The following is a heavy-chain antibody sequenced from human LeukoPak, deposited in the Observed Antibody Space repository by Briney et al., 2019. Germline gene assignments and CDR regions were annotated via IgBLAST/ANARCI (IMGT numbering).Heavy chain of an antibody. CDR3: ARQTVQLERYYYGMDV. D-gene: IGHD1-1*01. CDR1: GGTFSSYA. J-gene: IGHJ6*04. Sequence: SVKVSRKASGGTFSSYAISWVRQAPGQGLEWMGGIIPTFGTANYAQKFQGRVTITADESTSTAYMELSSLRSEDTAVYYCARQTVQLERYYYGMDVWGKGTTVTVSS. CDR2: IIPTFGTA. V-gene: IGHV1-69*13.